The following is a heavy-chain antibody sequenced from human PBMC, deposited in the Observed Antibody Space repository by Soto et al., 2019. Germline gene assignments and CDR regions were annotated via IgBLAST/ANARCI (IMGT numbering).Heavy chain of an antibody. D-gene: IGHD2-15*01. J-gene: IGHJ4*02. CDR3: ARARCSSGQCYYFDY. CDR1: GFTFSSYN. V-gene: IGHV3-64*02. Sequence: EVQLVESGEGLVQPGGSLRLFCAASGFTFSSYNIHWIRQAPGKGLEFVSAISRSGDRTYYADSVKGRFTITRDNSKNTVWPQMGSLRAEDMAVYYCARARCSSGQCYYFDYWGRGALVSVSS. CDR2: ISRSGDRT.